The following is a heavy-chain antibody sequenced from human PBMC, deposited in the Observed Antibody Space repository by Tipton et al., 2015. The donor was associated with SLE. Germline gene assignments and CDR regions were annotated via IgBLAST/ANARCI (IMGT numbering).Heavy chain of an antibody. V-gene: IGHV4-34*01. CDR2: INHSGST. Sequence: LRLSCAASGFTFSSYAMSWIRQPPGKGLEWIGEINHSGSTNYNPSLKSRVTISVDTSKNQFSLKLSSVTAADTAVYYCARGGIAVAGYYFDYWGQGTLVTVSS. J-gene: IGHJ4*02. CDR3: ARGGIAVAGYYFDY. CDR1: GFTFSSYA. D-gene: IGHD6-19*01.